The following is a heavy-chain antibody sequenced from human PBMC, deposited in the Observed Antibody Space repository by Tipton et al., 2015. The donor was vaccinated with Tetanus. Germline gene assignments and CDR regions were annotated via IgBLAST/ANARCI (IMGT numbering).Heavy chain of an antibody. CDR2: IYVSGTT. CDR1: GGSISGSEYY. J-gene: IGHJ4*02. D-gene: IGHD1-1*01. V-gene: IGHV4-39*01. CDR3: ARGPLENEGYFDS. Sequence: TLSLTCTVSGGSISGSEYYWGWIRQPPGKGLEWIGSIYVSGTTYYFPSLKSRVTISIDTSMNQLSLKLSSVTAADTAVYYCARGPLENEGYFDSWGQGILVTVTA.